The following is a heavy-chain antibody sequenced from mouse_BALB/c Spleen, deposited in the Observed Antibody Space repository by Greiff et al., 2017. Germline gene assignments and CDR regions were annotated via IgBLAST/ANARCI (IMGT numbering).Heavy chain of an antibody. CDR2: ISSGGST. V-gene: IGHV5-6-5*01. CDR1: GFTFSSYA. CDR3: ARGGGYPWYFDV. D-gene: IGHD2-2*01. Sequence: EVKLMESGGGLVKPGGSLKLSCAASGFTFSSYAMSWVRQTPEKRLEWVASISSGGSTYYPDSVKGRFTISRDNARNILYLQMSSLRSEDTAMYYCARGGGYPWYFDVWGAGTTVTVS. J-gene: IGHJ1*01.